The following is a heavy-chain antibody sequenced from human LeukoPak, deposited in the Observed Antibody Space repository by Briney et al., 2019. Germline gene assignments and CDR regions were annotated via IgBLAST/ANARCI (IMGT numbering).Heavy chain of an antibody. V-gene: IGHV3-73*01. J-gene: IGHJ4*02. Sequence: GGSLRLSCAASGFTFSGSAMHWFRQASGKGLEWVGRIRSKANSYATAYAASVKGRFTISRDDSKNTAYLQMNSLKTEDTAVYYCTRGIGYCSGGSCYFDYWGQGTLVTVSS. D-gene: IGHD2-15*01. CDR1: GFTFSGSA. CDR2: IRSKANSYAT. CDR3: TRGIGYCSGGSCYFDY.